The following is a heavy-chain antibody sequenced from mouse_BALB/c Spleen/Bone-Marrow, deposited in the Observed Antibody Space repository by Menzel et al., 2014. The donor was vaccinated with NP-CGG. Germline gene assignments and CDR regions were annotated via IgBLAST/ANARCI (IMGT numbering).Heavy chain of an antibody. J-gene: IGHJ4*01. CDR1: GFDFTTYW. CDR3: ERLGCYGAMAY. CDR2: INPDSTTI. V-gene: IGHV4-1*02. Sequence: EVKLVESGGGLVQPGGSLKLSCAASGFDFTTYWMSWVRQAPGKGLEWIGEINPDSTTITYTQSLKNKFIISRDNAKNTLYLQMSKVRSEDRALYYCERLGCYGAMAYWGQGTSVTVSP. D-gene: IGHD1-1*01.